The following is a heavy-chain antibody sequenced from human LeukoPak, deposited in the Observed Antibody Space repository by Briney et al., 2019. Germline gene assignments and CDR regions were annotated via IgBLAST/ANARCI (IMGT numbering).Heavy chain of an antibody. CDR1: GFTFSSYA. V-gene: IGHV3-23*01. Sequence: GGSLRLSCAASGFTFSSYAMSWVRQALGKGLEWVSAISGSGGSTYYADSVKGRFTISRDNSKNTLYLQMNSLRAADTAVYYCAKGPSSSGWRYYFDYWGQGTLVTVSS. CDR2: ISGSGGST. CDR3: AKGPSSSGWRYYFDY. J-gene: IGHJ4*02. D-gene: IGHD6-19*01.